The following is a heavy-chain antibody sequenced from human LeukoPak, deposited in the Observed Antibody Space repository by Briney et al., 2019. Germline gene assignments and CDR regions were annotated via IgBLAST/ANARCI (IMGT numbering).Heavy chain of an antibody. V-gene: IGHV4-31*03. J-gene: IGHJ3*02. CDR1: GGSISSGTYY. CDR3: VRLYDILTGYSTDDAFDI. Sequence: ASGTLSLTCTVSGGSISSGTYYWTWIRQHPGKGLEWIGYTYYSGSTYYNPSLKSRVTISVDTSENQFSLKLNSVTAEDTAVYYCVRLYDILTGYSTDDAFDIWGQGTMVTVSS. D-gene: IGHD3-9*01. CDR2: TYYSGST.